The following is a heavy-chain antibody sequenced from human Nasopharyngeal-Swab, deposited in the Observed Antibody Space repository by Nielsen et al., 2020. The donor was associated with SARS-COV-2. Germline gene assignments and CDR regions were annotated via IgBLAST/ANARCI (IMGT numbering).Heavy chain of an antibody. CDR1: GFIFSNYA. CDR2: VANDGSFK. CDR3: AKEAGGRTNSGLDY. D-gene: IGHD1-7*01. V-gene: IGHV3-30-3*01. J-gene: IGHJ4*02. Sequence: GESLKISCAASGFIFSNYAMHWVRQAPGKGLEWVAVVANDGSFKHYADSVKGRFTISRDDSKNTLSLQMNSLRPEDTAVFYCAKEAGGRTNSGLDYWGQGTLVTVSS.